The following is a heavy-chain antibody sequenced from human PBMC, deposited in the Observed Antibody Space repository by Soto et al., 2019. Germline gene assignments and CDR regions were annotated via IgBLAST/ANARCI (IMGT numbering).Heavy chain of an antibody. CDR2: IYPGDSDS. D-gene: IGHD4-17*01. J-gene: IGHJ5*02. CDR3: ARHGFYGDYASNYFDP. V-gene: IGHV5-51*01. Sequence: GESLKIVCEGFGYNFATYWISCFLQVRVKGLEYMGIIYPGDSDSRYSPSFQGQVTFSADKSISTAYMQWSSLKASDTAMYYCARHGFYGDYASNYFDPWGQGTLVTVSS. CDR1: GYNFATYW.